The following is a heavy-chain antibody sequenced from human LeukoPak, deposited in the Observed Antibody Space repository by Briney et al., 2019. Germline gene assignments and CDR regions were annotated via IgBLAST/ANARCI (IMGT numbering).Heavy chain of an antibody. Sequence: GGSLRLSCAASGFTFSSYAMSWVRQAPGKGLEWVSAISGSGGSTYYADSVKGRFTISRDNSKNTLYLQMNSLRAEDTAVYYCAKDGYSYGYVIGGYFDYWGQGTLVTVSS. D-gene: IGHD5-18*01. J-gene: IGHJ4*02. CDR3: AKDGYSYGYVIGGYFDY. CDR1: GFTFSSYA. V-gene: IGHV3-23*01. CDR2: ISGSGGST.